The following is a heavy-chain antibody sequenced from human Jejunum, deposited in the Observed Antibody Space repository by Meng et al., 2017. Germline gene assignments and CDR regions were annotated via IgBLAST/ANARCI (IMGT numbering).Heavy chain of an antibody. CDR3: ATIQSSPHFFNY. V-gene: IGHV4-30-4*01. CDR2: IHHSGIT. D-gene: IGHD6-6*01. J-gene: IGHJ4*02. Sequence: QVQLQESGPGLVKPSQTLPLACTVSGDFVTSGSYHWSWIRQPPGKGLEWIGYIHHSGITYYNPSLRSRLLISIDTSKRQLSLTLNSVTAADTALYYCATIQSSPHFFNYWGQGTLVTVSS. CDR1: GDFVTSGSYH.